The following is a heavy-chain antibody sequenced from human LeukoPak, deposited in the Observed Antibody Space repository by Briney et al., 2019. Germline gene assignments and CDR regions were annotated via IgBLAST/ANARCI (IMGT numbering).Heavy chain of an antibody. CDR2: IYYSGST. CDR3: ARSKAVAGPIDY. V-gene: IGHV4-31*03. D-gene: IGHD6-19*01. CDR1: VGSISSGSNY. Sequence: PSETLSLTCTVTVGSISSGSNYWSWIRQHPGKGLDLIGCIYYSGSTYYNPSLKSRVTISVDTSKNQFSLKLSSVTAADTAVYYCARSKAVAGPIDYWGQGTLVTVSS. J-gene: IGHJ4*02.